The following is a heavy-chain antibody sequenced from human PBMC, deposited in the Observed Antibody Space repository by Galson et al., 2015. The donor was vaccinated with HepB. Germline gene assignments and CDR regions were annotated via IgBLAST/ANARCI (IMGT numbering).Heavy chain of an antibody. V-gene: IGHV5-51*03. D-gene: IGHD4-11*01. J-gene: IGHJ6*03. Sequence: QSGAEVKKPGESLKISCKGSGYSFTSYWIGWVRQMPGKGLEWMGIIYPGDSDTRYSPSFQGQVTISADKSISTAYLQWSSLKASDTAMYYCASTSMTTPMGDYYYYMDVWGKGTTVTVSS. CDR2: IYPGDSDT. CDR3: ASTSMTTPMGDYYYYMDV. CDR1: GYSFTSYW.